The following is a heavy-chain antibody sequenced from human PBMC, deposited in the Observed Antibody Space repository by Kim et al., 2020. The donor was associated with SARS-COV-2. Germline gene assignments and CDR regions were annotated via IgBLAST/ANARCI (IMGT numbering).Heavy chain of an antibody. Sequence: GGSLRLSCAASGFTFSTYSMNWVRQAPGKWLEWVSSISTSSDYMYYADSVKGRFTISRDNAKNSLYLQMNSLRAEDTAVYYCARDYDSTAYLDYWGQGTLVTVSS. CDR2: ISTSSDYM. V-gene: IGHV3-21*01. J-gene: IGHJ4*02. D-gene: IGHD3-22*01. CDR3: ARDYDSTAYLDY. CDR1: GFTFSTYS.